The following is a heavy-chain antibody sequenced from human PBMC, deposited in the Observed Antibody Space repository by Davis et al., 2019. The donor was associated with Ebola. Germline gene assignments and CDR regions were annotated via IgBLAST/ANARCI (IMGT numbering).Heavy chain of an antibody. D-gene: IGHD3-9*01. CDR3: AAELTGDAFDV. Sequence: PGGSLRLSCTASGFTFSSYWMNWVRQDPGKGLEWVANIKQDGSKTNYVDSVKDRFTISRDNAKNSLFLQMNNLRADDTAVYYCAAELTGDAFDVWGRGTMVTVSS. J-gene: IGHJ3*01. V-gene: IGHV3-7*03. CDR1: GFTFSSYW. CDR2: IKQDGSKT.